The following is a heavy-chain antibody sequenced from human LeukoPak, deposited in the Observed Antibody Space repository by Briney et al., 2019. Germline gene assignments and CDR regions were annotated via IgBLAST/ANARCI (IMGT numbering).Heavy chain of an antibody. CDR1: GFIFSDHY. J-gene: IGHJ4*02. V-gene: IGHV3-48*01. CDR2: ISSSSSTI. Sequence: GGSLRLSCAASGFIFSDHYMDWVRQAPGKGLEWVSYISSSSSTIYYADSVKGRFTISRDNAKNSLYLQMNSLRAEDTAVYYCASLGCSSTSCYNYWGQGTLVTVSS. D-gene: IGHD2-2*02. CDR3: ASLGCSSTSCYNY.